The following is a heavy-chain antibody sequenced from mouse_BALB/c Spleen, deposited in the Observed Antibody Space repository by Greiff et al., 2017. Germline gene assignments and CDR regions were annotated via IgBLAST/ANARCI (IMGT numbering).Heavy chain of an antibody. V-gene: IGHV5-6-3*01. CDR3: ARDEVRRGFDY. J-gene: IGHJ2*01. Sequence: DVQLQESGGGLVQPGGSLKLSCAASGFTFSSYGMSWVRQTPDKRLELVATINSNGGSTYYPDSVKGRFTISRDNAKNTLYLQMSSLKSEDTAMYYCARDEVRRGFDYWGQGTTLTVSS. CDR1: GFTFSSYG. D-gene: IGHD2-14*01. CDR2: INSNGGST.